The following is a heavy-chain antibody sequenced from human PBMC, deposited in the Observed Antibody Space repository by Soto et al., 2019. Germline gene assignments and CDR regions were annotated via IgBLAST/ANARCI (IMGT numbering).Heavy chain of an antibody. D-gene: IGHD1-20*01. CDR3: ASNWKSGRAFDI. Sequence: PSETLSLTCTVSGGSISSGGYYWSWIRQHPGKGLEWIGYIYYSGSTYYNPSLKSRVTISVDTSKNQFSLKLSSVTAADTAVYYCASNWKSGRAFDIWGQGTMVTVSS. CDR1: GGSISSGGYY. V-gene: IGHV4-31*03. CDR2: IYYSGST. J-gene: IGHJ3*02.